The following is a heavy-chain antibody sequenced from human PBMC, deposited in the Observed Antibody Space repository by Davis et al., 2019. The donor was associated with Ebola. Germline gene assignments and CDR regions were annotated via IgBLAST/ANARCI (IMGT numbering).Heavy chain of an antibody. Sequence: PGGSLRLSCEVSGFTFSGYWMSWVRQAPGKGLEWVSVIYSGGSTYYADSVKGRFTISRDNSKNTLYLQMNSLRAEDTAVYYCARSTVWYYFDYWGQGTLVTVSS. J-gene: IGHJ4*02. D-gene: IGHD1-14*01. CDR3: ARSTVWYYFDY. CDR2: IYSGGST. CDR1: GFTFSGYW. V-gene: IGHV3-53*01.